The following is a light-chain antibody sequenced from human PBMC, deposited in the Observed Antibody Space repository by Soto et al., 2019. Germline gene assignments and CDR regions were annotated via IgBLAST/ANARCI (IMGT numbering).Light chain of an antibody. V-gene: IGKV1-39*01. CDR2: AAS. Sequence: DIQMTQSPSSLSASEGDRVTITCRASQSISSYLNWYQQKPGKAPKLLIYAASSLQSGVPSRFSGSGSGTDFTLTISSLQPEDFATYYCQQSYSTLTTFGQGTKVDIK. CDR1: QSISSY. J-gene: IGKJ1*01. CDR3: QQSYSTLTT.